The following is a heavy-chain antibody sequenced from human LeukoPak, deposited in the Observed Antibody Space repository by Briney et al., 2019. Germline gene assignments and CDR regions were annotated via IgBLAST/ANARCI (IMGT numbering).Heavy chain of an antibody. D-gene: IGHD2-15*01. Sequence: GGSLRLSCAASGFTFSSYAMHWVRQAPGKGLEYVSAISSNGGSTYYANSVKGRFTISRDNSKNTLYLQMGSLRAEDMAVYYCARGGYCSGGSCYSRAFDIWGQGTMVTVSS. CDR3: ARGGYCSGGSCYSRAFDI. J-gene: IGHJ3*02. V-gene: IGHV3-64*01. CDR2: ISSNGGST. CDR1: GFTFSSYA.